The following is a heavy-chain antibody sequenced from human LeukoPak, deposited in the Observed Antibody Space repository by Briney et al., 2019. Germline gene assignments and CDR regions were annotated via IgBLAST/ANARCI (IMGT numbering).Heavy chain of an antibody. Sequence: SETLSLTCTVSGGSINSSFYYWGWIRQPPGKGLEWIGRIYYSGSPYYNPSLKSRVTISVDTSKNQFSLKLSSVTAADTAVYYCARQVAAVHFDYWGQGTLVTVSS. V-gene: IGHV4-39*01. CDR1: GGSINSSFYY. CDR2: IYYSGSP. J-gene: IGHJ4*02. D-gene: IGHD2-2*01. CDR3: ARQVAAVHFDY.